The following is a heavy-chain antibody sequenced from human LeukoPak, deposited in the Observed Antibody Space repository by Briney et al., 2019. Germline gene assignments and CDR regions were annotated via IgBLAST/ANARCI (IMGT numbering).Heavy chain of an antibody. CDR1: GFTFSTYA. D-gene: IGHD2-21*02. V-gene: IGHV3-30-3*01. CDR3: AREMVVTAISD. Sequence: GGSLRLSCAASGFTFSTYAMHWVRQAPGKGLEWVAVISFDGSNKYYADSVKGRFTISRDNSQNTLYLQMNSLRAVDTAVYYCAREMVVTAISDRGLGTLVTVSS. CDR2: ISFDGSNK. J-gene: IGHJ4*02.